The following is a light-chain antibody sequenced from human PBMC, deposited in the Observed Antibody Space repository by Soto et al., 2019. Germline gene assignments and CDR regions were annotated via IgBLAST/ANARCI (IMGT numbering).Light chain of an antibody. V-gene: IGKV1-5*03. Sequence: DTQMTQSPSTLSASVGDRVTITCRASQIIDNWLAWYQQKPGKAPKLLIYKASNLESEVPSRFSGSGYGTEFTLTISSLQADDSASYYCQEYNIPFGGGNKVEIK. CDR3: QEYNIP. CDR2: KAS. CDR1: QIIDNW. J-gene: IGKJ4*01.